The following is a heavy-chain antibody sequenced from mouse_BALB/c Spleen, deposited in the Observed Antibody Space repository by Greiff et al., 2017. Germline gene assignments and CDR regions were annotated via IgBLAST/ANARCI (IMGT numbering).Heavy chain of an antibody. D-gene: IGHD1-1*01. V-gene: IGHV5-6-5*01. CDR2: ISSGGST. Sequence: EVKLVESGGGLVKPGGSLKLSCAASGFTFSSYAMSWVRQTPEKRLEWVASISSGGSTYYPDSVKGRFTISRDNARNILYLQMSSLRSEDTAMYYCARVGYYGSSYYAMDYWGQGTSVTVSS. CDR1: GFTFSSYA. CDR3: ARVGYYGSSYYAMDY. J-gene: IGHJ4*01.